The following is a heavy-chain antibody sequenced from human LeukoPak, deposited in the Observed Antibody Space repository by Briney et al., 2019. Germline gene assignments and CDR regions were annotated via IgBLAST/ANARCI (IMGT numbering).Heavy chain of an antibody. Sequence: SQTLSLTCTVSGGSISSGGYYWSWIRQHPGKGLEWIGYIYYSGSTYYNPSLKSRVTISLDTSKNQFSPKLSSVTAADTAVYYCAGHHPRNTVDFWGQGTLVTVSS. CDR3: AGHHPRNTVDF. J-gene: IGHJ4*02. CDR1: GGSISSGGYY. D-gene: IGHD2/OR15-2a*01. V-gene: IGHV4-31*03. CDR2: IYYSGST.